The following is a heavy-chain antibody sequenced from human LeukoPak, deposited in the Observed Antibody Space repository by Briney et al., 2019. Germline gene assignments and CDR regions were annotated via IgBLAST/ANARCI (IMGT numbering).Heavy chain of an antibody. Sequence: GGSLRLSCTGSGFTFGDYTMSWFRQAPGKGLEWVGFISSKVYGGTTEYAACVKGRFTISRDDSKSIAYLQMNSLKTEDTAVYYCSRAPPIDFWGQGTLVTVSS. CDR3: SRAPPIDF. CDR2: ISSKVYGGTT. CDR1: GFTFGDYT. V-gene: IGHV3-49*03. J-gene: IGHJ4*02.